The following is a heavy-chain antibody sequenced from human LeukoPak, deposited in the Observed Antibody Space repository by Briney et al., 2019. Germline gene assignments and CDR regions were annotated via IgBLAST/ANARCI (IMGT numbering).Heavy chain of an antibody. J-gene: IGHJ3*02. CDR1: GFTVSSNY. Sequence: PGGSLRLSCAASGFTVSSNYMSWVRQAPGKGLEWVSVIYSGGSTYYADSVKGRFTISRDNSKSTLYLQMNSLRAEDTAVYYCARGDYYDSSGAFIYAFDIWGQGTMVTVSS. CDR2: IYSGGST. D-gene: IGHD3-22*01. CDR3: ARGDYYDSSGAFIYAFDI. V-gene: IGHV3-66*01.